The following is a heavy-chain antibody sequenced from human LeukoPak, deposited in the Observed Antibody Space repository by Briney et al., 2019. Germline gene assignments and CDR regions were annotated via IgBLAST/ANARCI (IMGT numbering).Heavy chain of an antibody. CDR3: ARDLGYPKAFDI. CDR1: GGSISSGSYY. D-gene: IGHD3-16*02. J-gene: IGHJ3*02. CDR2: TYTSGST. Sequence: SETLSLTCTVSGGSISSGSYYWSWIRQPAGKGLEWIGRTYTSGSTNYNPSLKSRVTISVDTSKNQFSLKLSSVTAADTAVYYCARDLGYPKAFDIWGQGTMVTVSS. V-gene: IGHV4-61*02.